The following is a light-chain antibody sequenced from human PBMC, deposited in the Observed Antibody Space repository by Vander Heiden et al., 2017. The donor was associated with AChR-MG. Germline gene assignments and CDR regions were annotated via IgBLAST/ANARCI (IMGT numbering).Light chain of an antibody. CDR3: QQYETNFQT. Sequence: QMNQPPSTLSASVGDSATTTCRARQRISSRLAWYQQKPGKAPKLLIYMGSSWESGVPSRFSGSGSGTDFILKISRVEADDVGTYYCQQYETNFQTFGQGTKVEIK. V-gene: IGKV1-5*03. CDR1: QRISSR. J-gene: IGKJ2*01. CDR2: MGS.